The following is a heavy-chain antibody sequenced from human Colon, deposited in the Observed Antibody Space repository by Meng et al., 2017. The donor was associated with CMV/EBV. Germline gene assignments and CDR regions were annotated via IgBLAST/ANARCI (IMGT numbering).Heavy chain of an antibody. V-gene: IGHV3-30-3*01. D-gene: IGHD2-8*01. J-gene: IGHJ6*02. CDR3: ARDFAPGCDGMDV. Sequence: GESLKISCAASGFTFSSYSMHWVRQAPGKGLEWVAVISYYGSNKYYADSVKGRFTISRDNSKNTLYLQMNSLRAEDTAVYYCARDFAPGCDGMDVWGQGTTVTVSS. CDR1: GFTFSSYS. CDR2: ISYYGSNK.